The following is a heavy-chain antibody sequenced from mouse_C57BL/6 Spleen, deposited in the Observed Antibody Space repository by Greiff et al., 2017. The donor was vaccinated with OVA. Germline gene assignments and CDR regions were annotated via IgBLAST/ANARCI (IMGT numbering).Heavy chain of an antibody. CDR2: IRNKANGYTT. CDR3: ARYGRYVDY. V-gene: IGHV7-3*01. J-gene: IGHJ2*01. Sequence: EVHLVESGGGLVQPGGSLSLSCAASGFTFTDYYMSWVRQPPGKALEWLGFIRNKANGYTTEYSASVKGRFTISRDNSQSILYLQMNALRAEDSATYYCARYGRYVDYWGQGTTLTGSS. CDR1: GFTFTDYY.